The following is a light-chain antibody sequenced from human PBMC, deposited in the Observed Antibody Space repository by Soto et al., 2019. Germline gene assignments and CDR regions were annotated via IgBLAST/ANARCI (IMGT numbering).Light chain of an antibody. J-gene: IGLJ2*01. CDR2: EGS. CDR1: SSDVGSYNL. V-gene: IGLV2-23*01. Sequence: QSVLTQPASVSGSPGQSVTISCTGTSSDVGSYNLVSWYQQHAGKAPKLMIYEGSKRPSGVSNRFSGSKSGNTASLTISGLPAEDEADYYCCSYAGSSTLVVFGGGTKLTVL. CDR3: CSYAGSSTLVV.